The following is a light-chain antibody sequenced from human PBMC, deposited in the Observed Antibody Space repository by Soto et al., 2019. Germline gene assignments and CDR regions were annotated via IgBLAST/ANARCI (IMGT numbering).Light chain of an antibody. V-gene: IGKV3-15*01. CDR3: QQYNSYSRT. Sequence: EIGMTQSPATLSVSPGERSTRSCRSSQSVSSNLAWYQQKPGQAPRLLIYGASTRATGIPARFSGSGSGTEFTLTISSLQPDDFATYYCQQYNSYSRTFGQGTKVDIK. J-gene: IGKJ1*01. CDR1: QSVSSN. CDR2: GAS.